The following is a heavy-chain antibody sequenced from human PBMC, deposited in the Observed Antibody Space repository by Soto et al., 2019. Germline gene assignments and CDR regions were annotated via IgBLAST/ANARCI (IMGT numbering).Heavy chain of an antibody. Sequence: ASVKVSCKASGYTFTSYDINWVRQATGQGLEWMGWMNPNSGNTGYAQKFQGRVTMTRNTSISTAYMELSSLRSEDTAVYYCARGVRYFDRLFTRYYMDVWGKGTTVTVSS. V-gene: IGHV1-8*01. D-gene: IGHD3-9*01. CDR2: MNPNSGNT. J-gene: IGHJ6*03. CDR3: ARGVRYFDRLFTRYYMDV. CDR1: GYTFTSYD.